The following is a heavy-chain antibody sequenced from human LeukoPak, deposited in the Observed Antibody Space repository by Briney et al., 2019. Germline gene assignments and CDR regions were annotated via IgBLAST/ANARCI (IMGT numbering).Heavy chain of an antibody. CDR2: VNQDGSEK. CDR1: GFTFSSYW. J-gene: IGHJ4*02. D-gene: IGHD6-19*01. Sequence: PGGSLRLSCAASGFTFSSYWMSWVRQAPGKGLEWVANVNQDGSEKNYVDSVKGRFTISRDYAKNSLYLQMNSLRAEDTAVYSCARTVAGHGVDYWGQGTLVTVSS. V-gene: IGHV3-7*04. CDR3: ARTVAGHGVDY.